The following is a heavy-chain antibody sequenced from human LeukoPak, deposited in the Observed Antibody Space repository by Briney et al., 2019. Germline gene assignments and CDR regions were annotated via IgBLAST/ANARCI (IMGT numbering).Heavy chain of an antibody. Sequence: ASVKVSCKASGYTFTSYYMHWVRQAPGQGLEWMGIINPSGGSTSYAQKFQGRVTMTRDMSTRTVYMELSSLRYEDTAVYYCASNRNWYSSSWYIADYWGQGTLVTVSS. J-gene: IGHJ4*02. V-gene: IGHV1-46*01. CDR1: GYTFTSYY. CDR3: ASNRNWYSSSWYIADY. CDR2: INPSGGST. D-gene: IGHD6-13*01.